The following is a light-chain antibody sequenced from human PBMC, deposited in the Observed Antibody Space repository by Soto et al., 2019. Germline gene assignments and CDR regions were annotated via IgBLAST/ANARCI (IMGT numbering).Light chain of an antibody. CDR2: DVS. CDR1: SSDFGGYKY. Sequence: QSVLTQPAYVSGSPGQSITISCTGTSSDFGGYKYVSWYQQHPGKAPKLMIYDVSNRPSGVSNRFSGSKSGNTASLTSSGLQAEDEADYYCSSYTSSSTLPVFGGGTQLTVL. J-gene: IGLJ2*01. V-gene: IGLV2-14*03. CDR3: SSYTSSSTLPV.